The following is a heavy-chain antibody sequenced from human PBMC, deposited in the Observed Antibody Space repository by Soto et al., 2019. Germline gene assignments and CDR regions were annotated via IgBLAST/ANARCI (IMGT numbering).Heavy chain of an antibody. CDR3: ARTPPDDYSNYFYY. CDR1: GGTXTSYA. J-gene: IGHJ4*02. D-gene: IGHD4-4*01. Sequence: SXKVCFEASGGTXTSYAINVVRQAPGQGLEWIGGIIPIFCTANYAQKFQGRVTITADESTITAYMELSSMRPEDTAVYYCARTPPDDYSNYFYYWGQGPLVPVS. V-gene: IGHV1-69*13. CDR2: IIPIFCTA.